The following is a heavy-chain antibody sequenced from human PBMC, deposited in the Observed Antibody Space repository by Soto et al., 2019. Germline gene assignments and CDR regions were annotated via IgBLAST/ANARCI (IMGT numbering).Heavy chain of an antibody. V-gene: IGHV5-51*01. CDR2: IYPGDSDT. CDR3: ARLAVAGKTYDAFDI. D-gene: IGHD6-19*01. Sequence: PGEALKISCKGSGYSVASYWIGWVRQMPGKGLEWMGIIYPGDSDTRYSPSFQGQVTISADKSISTAYLQWSSLKASDTAMYYCARLAVAGKTYDAFDIWGQGTIVTVSS. J-gene: IGHJ3*02. CDR1: GYSVASYW.